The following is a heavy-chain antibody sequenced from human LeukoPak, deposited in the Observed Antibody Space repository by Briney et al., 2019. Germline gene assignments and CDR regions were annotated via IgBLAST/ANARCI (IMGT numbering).Heavy chain of an antibody. D-gene: IGHD3-22*01. V-gene: IGHV3-43*02. CDR2: IGGDGGST. Sequence: GGSLRLSCAASGFTFDDYAMHWVRQAPGKGLEWVSLIGGDGGSTYYADSVKGRFTIYRDNSKNSLFLQIKSLRTDDTALYYCVKEPHYYDRSGYFWGQGTLVTVSS. CDR3: VKEPHYYDRSGYF. J-gene: IGHJ4*02. CDR1: GFTFDDYA.